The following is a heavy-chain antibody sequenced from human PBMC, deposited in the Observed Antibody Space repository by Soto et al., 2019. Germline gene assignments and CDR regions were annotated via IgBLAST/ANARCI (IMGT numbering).Heavy chain of an antibody. CDR1: GASINNGAYY. CDR2: IRYSGNT. Sequence: QVQLQESGPGLVKPAQTLSLTCTVSGASINNGAYYWNWVRQHPEKGLEWIGYIRYSGNTYYNPSLKSRVIISLDTCKNQFSLMLSSVTASDTAMYYCARSNYGDHGAQPDHWGQGTPVTVSS. V-gene: IGHV4-31*03. D-gene: IGHD4-17*01. CDR3: ARSNYGDHGAQPDH. J-gene: IGHJ4*02.